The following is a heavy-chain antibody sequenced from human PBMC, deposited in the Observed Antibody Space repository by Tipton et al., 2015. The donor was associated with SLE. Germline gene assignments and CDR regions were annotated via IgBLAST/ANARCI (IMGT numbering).Heavy chain of an antibody. J-gene: IGHJ3*02. CDR2: ITSSSSYM. CDR1: GVTFNNYF. Sequence: SGVTFNNYFMNWGRQAPGKGLEWVSSITSSSSYMYYADSMKGRFTISRDNAKNSVYLHLNSLRAEDTAVYYCAREGGPGAFDIWGQGTMVTVSS. CDR3: AREGGPGAFDI. D-gene: IGHD3-16*01. V-gene: IGHV3-21*03.